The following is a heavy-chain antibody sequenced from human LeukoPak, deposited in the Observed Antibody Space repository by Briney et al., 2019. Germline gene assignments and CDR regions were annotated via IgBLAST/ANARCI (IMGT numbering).Heavy chain of an antibody. J-gene: IGHJ3*02. D-gene: IGHD3-3*01. V-gene: IGHV4-59*12. CDR3: ARWKKKGVARGAFDI. CDR1: GGSISSYY. Sequence: SETLSLTCTVSGGSISSYYWSWIRQPPGKGLEWIGYIYYSASTNYNPSLKSRVTISVDTSKNQFSLRLSSVTAADTAVYYCARWKKKGVARGAFDIWGQGTMVTVSS. CDR2: IYYSAST.